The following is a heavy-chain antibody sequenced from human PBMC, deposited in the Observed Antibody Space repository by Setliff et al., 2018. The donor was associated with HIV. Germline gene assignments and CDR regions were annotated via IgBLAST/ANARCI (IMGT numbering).Heavy chain of an antibody. D-gene: IGHD3-3*01. CDR1: GGSISSYY. CDR3: ARSFTYNFWSGLAVDAFDI. CDR2: IYTSGST. J-gene: IGHJ3*02. V-gene: IGHV4-4*07. Sequence: SETLSLTCTVSGGSISSYYWSWIRQPSGKGLEWIGRIYTSGSTNYNPSLKSRVTMSVDPSKNQFSLKLSSVTAADTAVYYCARSFTYNFWSGLAVDAFDIWGQGTMVTVSS.